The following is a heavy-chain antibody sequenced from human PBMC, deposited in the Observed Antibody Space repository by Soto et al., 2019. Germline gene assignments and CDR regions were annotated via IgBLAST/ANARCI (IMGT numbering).Heavy chain of an antibody. Sequence: SETLSLTCTVSGGSISSGDYYGSWIRQPPGKGLEWIGYIYYSGSTYYNPSLKSRVTISVDTSKNQFSLKLSSVTAADTAVYYCARGIAAAAAPWNWFDPWGQGTLVTVS. CDR1: GGSISSGDYY. CDR2: IYYSGST. CDR3: ARGIAAAAAPWNWFDP. V-gene: IGHV4-30-4*01. J-gene: IGHJ5*02. D-gene: IGHD6-13*01.